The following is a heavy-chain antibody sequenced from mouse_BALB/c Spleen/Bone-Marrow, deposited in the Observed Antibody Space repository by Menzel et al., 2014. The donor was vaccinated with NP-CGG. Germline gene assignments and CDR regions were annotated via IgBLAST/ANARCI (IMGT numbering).Heavy chain of an antibody. CDR1: GFDFSSYW. D-gene: IGHD1-2*01. V-gene: IGHV4-1*02. CDR2: INPDSSTI. CDR3: TRLHYYGYSAY. Sequence: EVKVEESGGGLVQPGGSLKLSCAASGFDFSSYWMSWVRQAPGKGPEWIGEINPDSSTINYTPSLKDKFIISRVNAKNTLYLQKNKVRSEDTALYYCTRLHYYGYSAYWGQGTLVTVST. J-gene: IGHJ3*01.